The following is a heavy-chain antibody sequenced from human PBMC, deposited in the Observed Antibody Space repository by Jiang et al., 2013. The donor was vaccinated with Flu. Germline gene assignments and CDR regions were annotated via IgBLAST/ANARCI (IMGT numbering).Heavy chain of an antibody. CDR3: ARDNYDFWSGSYGMDV. CDR2: INTNTGNP. D-gene: IGHD3-3*01. Sequence: QSGSELKKPGASVKVSCKASGYTFTSYAMNWVRQAPGQGLEWMGWINTNTGNPTYAQGFTGRFVFSLDTSVSTAYLQICSLKAEDTAVYYCARDNYDFWSGSYGMDVWGPRDHGHRLL. V-gene: IGHV7-4-1*01. CDR1: GYTFTSYA. J-gene: IGHJ6*01.